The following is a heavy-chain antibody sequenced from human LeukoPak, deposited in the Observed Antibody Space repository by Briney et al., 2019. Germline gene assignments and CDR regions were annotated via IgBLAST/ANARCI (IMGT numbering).Heavy chain of an antibody. V-gene: IGHV3-23*01. CDR3: AKLWGRHVWSFDY. J-gene: IGHJ4*02. Sequence: GGSLRLSCAASGFTFSSYAMSWVRQAPGKGLEWVSTIFKTGDTAHYADIVRGRFTISRDNSKNTLSLQMNSLRAEDTSIYYCAKLWGRHVWSFDYWGQGALVTVSS. CDR1: GFTFSSYA. CDR2: IFKTGDTA. D-gene: IGHD3-16*01.